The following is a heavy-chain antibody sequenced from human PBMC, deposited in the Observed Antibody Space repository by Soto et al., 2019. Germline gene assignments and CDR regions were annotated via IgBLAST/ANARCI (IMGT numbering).Heavy chain of an antibody. CDR1: GYTFTAYY. CDR2: INPRFGDT. J-gene: IGHJ6*02. CDR3: ARNMDYYYGPGSGNGHGF. V-gene: IGHV1-2*02. Sequence: QVQLVQSGAELKEPGDSVRVSCEASGYTFTAYYIHWVRQAPGQGLEWMGWINPRFGDTYYAQDFQGRVSRTRDTSTSTVYMELSRLTSDDTAIYYCARNMDYYYGPGSGNGHGFWGQGTTVTVFS. D-gene: IGHD3-10*01.